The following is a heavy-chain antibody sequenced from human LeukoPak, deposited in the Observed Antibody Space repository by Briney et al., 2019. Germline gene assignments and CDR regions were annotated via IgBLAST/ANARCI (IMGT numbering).Heavy chain of an antibody. V-gene: IGHV4-28*01. CDR2: IYYSGST. J-gene: IGHJ5*02. D-gene: IGHD2-2*01. Sequence: SDTLSLTCAVSGYSISSSNWWGWIRQPPGKGLEWIGYIYYSGSTYYNPSLKSRVTTSVDTSKNQFSLKLSSVTVVDTAVYYCASVVPAASMAFDPWGQGTLVTVSS. CDR3: ASVVPAASMAFDP. CDR1: GYSISSSNW.